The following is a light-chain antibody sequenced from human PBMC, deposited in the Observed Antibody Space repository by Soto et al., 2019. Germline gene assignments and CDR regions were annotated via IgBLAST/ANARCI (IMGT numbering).Light chain of an antibody. J-gene: IGKJ4*01. CDR3: LQHNSYPLT. CDR2: AAS. V-gene: IGKV1-17*01. Sequence: DIQMTQSPSSLSASVGDRVTITCRASQDIGNDLGWYQQIPGKAPKRLIYAASSLQSGVPSRFSGSGSGTEFTLTISSLQPEDFATYYCLQHNSYPLTFGGGTKVEIK. CDR1: QDIGND.